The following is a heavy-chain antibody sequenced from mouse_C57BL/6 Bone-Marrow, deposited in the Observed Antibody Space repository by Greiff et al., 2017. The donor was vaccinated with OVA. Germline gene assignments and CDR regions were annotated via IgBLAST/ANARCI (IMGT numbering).Heavy chain of an antibody. CDR3: AIYDGYLLYAMDY. Sequence: VQLQQPGAELVKPGASVKVSCKASGYTFTSYWMHWVKQRPGQGLEWIGRIHPSDSDTNYNQKFKGKATLTVDKSSSTAYMQISSLTSEDSAVYYCAIYDGYLLYAMDYWGQGTSVTVSS. J-gene: IGHJ4*01. CDR1: GYTFTSYW. CDR2: IHPSDSDT. D-gene: IGHD2-3*01. V-gene: IGHV1-74*01.